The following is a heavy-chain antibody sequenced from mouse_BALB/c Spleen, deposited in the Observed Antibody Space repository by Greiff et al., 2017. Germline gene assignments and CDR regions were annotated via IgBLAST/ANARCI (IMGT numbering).Heavy chain of an antibody. D-gene: IGHD2-14*01. CDR2: IDTSDSYT. V-gene: IGHV1-69*01. Sequence: QVQLKQPGAELVMPGASVKMSCKASGYTFTDYWMHWVKQRPGQGLEWIGAIDTSDSYTSYNQKFKGKATLTVDESSSTAYMQLSSLTSEDSAVYYCARGNYRYDAWFAYWGQGTLVTVSA. CDR3: ARGNYRYDAWFAY. J-gene: IGHJ3*01. CDR1: GYTFTDYW.